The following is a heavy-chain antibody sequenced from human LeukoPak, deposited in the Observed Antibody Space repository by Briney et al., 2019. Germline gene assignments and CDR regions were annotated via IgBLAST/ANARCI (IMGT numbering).Heavy chain of an antibody. CDR2: IYYSGST. Sequence: SETLSLTCTVSGGSISSYYWSWIRQPPGKGLEWIGYIYYSGSTNYNPSLKSRVTISVDTSKNQFSLKLSSVTAADTAVYYCARNQDFDYWGQGTLVTVSS. V-gene: IGHV4-59*01. CDR1: GGSISSYY. D-gene: IGHD1-14*01. CDR3: ARNQDFDY. J-gene: IGHJ4*02.